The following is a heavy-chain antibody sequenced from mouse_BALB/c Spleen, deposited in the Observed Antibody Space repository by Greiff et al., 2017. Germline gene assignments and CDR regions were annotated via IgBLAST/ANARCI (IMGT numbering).Heavy chain of an antibody. Sequence: VHVKQSGAELVKPGASVKLSCTASGFNIKDTYMHWVKQRPEQGLEWIGRIDPANGNTKYDPKFQGKATITADTSSNTAYLQLSSLTSEDTAVYYCEEGLRYPEEGGKGNTRTVAA. CDR2: IDPANGNT. D-gene: IGHD1-1*01. J-gene: IGHJ2*01. CDR1: GFNIKDTY. V-gene: IGHV14-3*02. CDR3: EEGLRYPEE.